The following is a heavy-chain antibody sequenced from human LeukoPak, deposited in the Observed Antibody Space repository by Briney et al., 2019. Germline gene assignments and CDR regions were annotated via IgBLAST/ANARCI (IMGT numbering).Heavy chain of an antibody. Sequence: SETLSLTCAVYGGSFSGYYWSWIRQPPGKGLEWIGEINYSGSTNYNPSLKSRVTISVDTSKNQFSLKLSSVTAADTAVYYCARQPADDYGDNFDLWGRGTLVTVSS. CDR2: INYSGST. J-gene: IGHJ2*01. V-gene: IGHV4-34*01. CDR3: ARQPADDYGDNFDL. CDR1: GGSFSGYY. D-gene: IGHD4-17*01.